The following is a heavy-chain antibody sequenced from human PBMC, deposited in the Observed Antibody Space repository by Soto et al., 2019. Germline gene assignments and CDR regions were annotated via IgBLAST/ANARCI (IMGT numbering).Heavy chain of an antibody. V-gene: IGHV4-30-4*01. J-gene: IGHJ4*02. D-gene: IGHD3-3*01. CDR2: IYYSGST. CDR1: GDSISSGDYY. Sequence: PSETLSLTCTVSGDSISSGDYYWSWIRQPPGKGLEWIGYIYYSGSTYYNPSLKSRVTISVDTSKNQFSLKLNSVTAADTAVYYCARIGFLEWLPYRIFDYWGQGTLVTVSS. CDR3: ARIGFLEWLPYRIFDY.